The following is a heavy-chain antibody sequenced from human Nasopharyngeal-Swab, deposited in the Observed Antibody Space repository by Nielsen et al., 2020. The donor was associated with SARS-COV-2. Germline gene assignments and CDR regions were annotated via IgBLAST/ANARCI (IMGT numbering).Heavy chain of an antibody. Sequence: GGSLRLSCKASGFSVTSHGMHWVRQAPGKGLEWVAVMWYDGTNKFYADSVKGRFTISRDNSKNSLYLQMNTLRAEDTAVYYCVRDVIATVTTPPDYWGQGTLVTVSS. J-gene: IGHJ4*02. CDR1: GFSVTSHG. V-gene: IGHV3-33*01. CDR2: MWYDGTNK. D-gene: IGHD4-17*01. CDR3: VRDVIATVTTPPDY.